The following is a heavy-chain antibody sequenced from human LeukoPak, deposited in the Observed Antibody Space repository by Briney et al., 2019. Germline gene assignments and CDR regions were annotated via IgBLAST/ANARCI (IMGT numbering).Heavy chain of an antibody. J-gene: IGHJ4*02. CDR2: ISGSGGST. Sequence: GGSLRLSCAASGFTFSSYAMSWVRQAPGKGLEWVSAISGSGGSTYYADSVKGRFTISRDNSKNTLYLQMNSLRAEDTAVYYCASSTNPYSGSSTGTRDYWGQGTLVTVSS. V-gene: IGHV3-23*01. D-gene: IGHD1-26*01. CDR3: ASSTNPYSGSSTGTRDY. CDR1: GFTFSSYA.